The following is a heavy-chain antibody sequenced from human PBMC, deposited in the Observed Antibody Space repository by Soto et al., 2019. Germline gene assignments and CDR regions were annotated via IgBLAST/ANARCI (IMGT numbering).Heavy chain of an antibody. J-gene: IGHJ6*03. Sequence: GGSLRLSCAASGLTFSSYGMHWVRQAPGKGLEWVAVIWYDGSNKYYADSVKGRFTISRDNSKNTLYLQMNSLRAEDTAVYYCARVSGGSSWYLYYYYYMDVWGKATTVTVSS. V-gene: IGHV3-33*01. D-gene: IGHD6-13*01. CDR3: ARVSGGSSWYLYYYYYMDV. CDR2: IWYDGSNK. CDR1: GLTFSSYG.